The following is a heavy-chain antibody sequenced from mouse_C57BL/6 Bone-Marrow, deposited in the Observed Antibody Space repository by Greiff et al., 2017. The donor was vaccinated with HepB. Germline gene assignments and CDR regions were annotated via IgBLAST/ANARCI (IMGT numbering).Heavy chain of an antibody. CDR3: ARPSLPYCSSYVGYAMDY. D-gene: IGHD1-1*01. CDR2: ISSGSSTI. J-gene: IGHJ4*01. CDR1: GFTFSDYG. V-gene: IGHV5-17*01. Sequence: EVQVVESGGGLVKPGGSLKLSCAASGFTFSDYGMHWVRQAPEKGLEWVAYISSGSSTIYYADTGKGRFTISRDNAKNTLFLQMTSLRSEDTAMYYCARPSLPYCSSYVGYAMDYWGQGTSVTVSS.